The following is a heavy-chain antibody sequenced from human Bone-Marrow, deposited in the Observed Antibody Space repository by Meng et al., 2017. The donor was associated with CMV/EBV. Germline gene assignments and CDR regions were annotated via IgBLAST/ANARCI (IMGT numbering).Heavy chain of an antibody. CDR2: INPNSGGT. D-gene: IGHD2-21*01. CDR1: GYTFTGYY. CDR3: ARGSPLTGTLLAYCGGDCYSPAFDI. J-gene: IGHJ3*02. Sequence: ASVKVSCKASGYTFTGYYMHWVRQAPGQGLEWMGWINPNSGGTNYAQKFQGRVTMTRDTSISTAYMELSRLRSDDTAVYYCARGSPLTGTLLAYCGGDCYSPAFDIWGQGPMVTF. V-gene: IGHV1-2*02.